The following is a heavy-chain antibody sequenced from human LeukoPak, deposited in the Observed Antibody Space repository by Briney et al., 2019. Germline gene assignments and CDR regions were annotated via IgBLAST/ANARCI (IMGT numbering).Heavy chain of an antibody. Sequence: ASVKASCKASGFTFTSSAMQWVRQARGQRLEWIGWIVVGSGNTNYAQKFQERVTITRDMSTSTAYMELSSLRSEDTAVYYCAAVGYCSSTSCYTYYWGQGTLVTVSS. D-gene: IGHD2-2*02. CDR2: IVVGSGNT. J-gene: IGHJ4*02. V-gene: IGHV1-58*02. CDR1: GFTFTSSA. CDR3: AAVGYCSSTSCYTYY.